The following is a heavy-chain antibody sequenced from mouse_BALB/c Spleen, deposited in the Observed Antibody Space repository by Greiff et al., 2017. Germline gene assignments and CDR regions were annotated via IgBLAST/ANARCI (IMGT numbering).Heavy chain of an antibody. CDR2: ISSGSSTI. CDR1: GFTFSSFG. CDR3: AREKYGNYFDY. D-gene: IGHD2-10*02. J-gene: IGHJ2*01. Sequence: EVKVVESGGGLVQPGGSRKLSCAASGFTFSSFGMHWVRQAPEKGLEWVAYISSGSSTIYYADTVKGRFTISRDNPKNTLFLQMTSLRSEDTAMYYCAREKYGNYFDYWGQGTTLTVSS. V-gene: IGHV5-17*02.